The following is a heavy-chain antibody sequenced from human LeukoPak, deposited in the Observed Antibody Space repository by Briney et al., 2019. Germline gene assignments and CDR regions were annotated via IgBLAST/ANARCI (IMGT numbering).Heavy chain of an antibody. CDR3: ARHGLWLRGYDY. J-gene: IGHJ4*02. CDR1: GFTFSSYG. V-gene: IGHV4-34*01. CDR2: INHSGST. D-gene: IGHD5-18*01. Sequence: GSLRLSCAASGFTFSSYGMSWVRQPPGKGLEWIGEINHSGSTNYNPSLKSRVTISVDTSKNQFSLKLSSVTAADTAVYYCARHGLWLRGYDYWGQGTLVTVSS.